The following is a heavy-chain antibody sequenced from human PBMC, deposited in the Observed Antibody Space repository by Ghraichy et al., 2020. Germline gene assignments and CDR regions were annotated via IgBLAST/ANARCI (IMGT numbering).Heavy chain of an antibody. J-gene: IGHJ4*02. CDR1: GVSTGSSNYY. CDR2: IFNNGRT. Sequence: SETLSLTCAVSGVSTGSSNYYWGWIRQPPGKGLEWIGSIFNNGRTHYNPSLESQVTISGDSSKNQFSLELSSVTAADTAVYYCVRQGSLELVHSDYWGQGPRVPVPP. CDR3: VRQGSLELVHSDY. V-gene: IGHV4-39*01. D-gene: IGHD1-7*01.